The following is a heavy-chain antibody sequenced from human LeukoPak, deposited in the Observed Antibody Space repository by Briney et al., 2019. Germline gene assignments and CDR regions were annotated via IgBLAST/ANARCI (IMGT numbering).Heavy chain of an antibody. CDR3: ARHGGHIAVAGSLDY. CDR1: GGSINTYY. J-gene: IGHJ4*02. CDR2: IHYSGIP. V-gene: IGHV4-59*08. D-gene: IGHD6-19*01. Sequence: SETLSLTCTVSGGSINTYYGSWIRQSPGKGLEWIGYIHYSGIPNYNPSLRSRVTISVDTSKNQFSLKLSSVTAADTAVYYCARHGGHIAVAGSLDYWGQGTLVTVSS.